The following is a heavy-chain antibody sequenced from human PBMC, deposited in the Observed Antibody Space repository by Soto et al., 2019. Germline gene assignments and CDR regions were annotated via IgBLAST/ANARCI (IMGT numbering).Heavy chain of an antibody. J-gene: IGHJ4*02. D-gene: IGHD6-6*01. CDR3: AAYSSSSFDY. CDR1: GFTFSSYG. CDR2: IWYDGSNK. V-gene: IGHV3-33*01. Sequence: GGSLRLSCAASGFTFSSYGMHWVRQAPGKGLEWVAVIWYDGSNKYYADSVKGRFTVSRDNSKNTLYLQMNSLRAEDTAVYYCAAYSSSSFDYWGQGTLVTVSS.